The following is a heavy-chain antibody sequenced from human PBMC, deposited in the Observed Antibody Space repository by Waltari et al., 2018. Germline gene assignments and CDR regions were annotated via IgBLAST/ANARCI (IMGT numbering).Heavy chain of an antibody. V-gene: IGHV4-38-2*02. CDR1: GYSISSGYY. CDR2: IYHSGST. Sequence: QVQLQESGPGLVKPSETLSLTCAVSGYSISSGYYWDWIRQHPGKGREWIGSIYHSGSTYYNPSIKSRVTISVDTSKNQCSLKLSSVTAADTAVYYCARERRDYDSSGYYYGGAFDIWGQGTMVTVSS. D-gene: IGHD3-22*01. J-gene: IGHJ3*02. CDR3: ARERRDYDSSGYYYGGAFDI.